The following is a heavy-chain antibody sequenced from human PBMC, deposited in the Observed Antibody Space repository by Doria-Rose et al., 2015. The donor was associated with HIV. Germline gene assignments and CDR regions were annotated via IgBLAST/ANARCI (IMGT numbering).Heavy chain of an antibody. J-gene: IGHJ4*02. CDR2: IFSYDER. CDR3: ARIKSSRWYHKYYFDF. D-gene: IGHD6-13*01. V-gene: IGHV2-26*01. CDR1: GVSLSSPGMG. Sequence: QVTLKESAPVLVKPTETLTLTCTVSGVSLSSPGMGVSWIRQPPGKALEWLANIFSYDERSYKTSLKSRLTISRGTSKSQVVLTMTDMDPVDTATYYCARIKSSRWYHKYYFDFWGQGTLVIVSA.